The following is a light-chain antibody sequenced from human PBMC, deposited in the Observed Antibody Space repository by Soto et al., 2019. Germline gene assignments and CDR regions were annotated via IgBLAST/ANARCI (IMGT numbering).Light chain of an antibody. CDR1: QSVSSY. CDR3: QQYHNTPIT. CDR2: GVS. J-gene: IGKJ5*01. V-gene: IGKV3-20*01. Sequence: EIVLTQSPATLSLSPGERATLSCRASQSVSSYLAWYQQKPGQAPRLLIYGVSSRAAGIPDRFSGSGSGTDFTLTINRLEPEDFAVYYCQQYHNTPITFGQGTRLEIK.